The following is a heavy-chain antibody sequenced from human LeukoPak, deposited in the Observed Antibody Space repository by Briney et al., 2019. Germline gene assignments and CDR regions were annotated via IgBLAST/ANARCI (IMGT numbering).Heavy chain of an antibody. CDR2: ISAYNGNT. CDR3: ARGGCSSTSCYWTSEPRYMDV. Sequence: GASVKVSCKASGYTFTSYGISWVRQAPGQGLEWMGWISAYNGNTNYAQKLQGRVTMTTDTSTSTAYMELRSLRSDDTAVYYRARGGCSSTSCYWTSEPRYMDVWGKGTTVTVSS. J-gene: IGHJ6*03. D-gene: IGHD2-2*01. V-gene: IGHV1-18*01. CDR1: GYTFTSYG.